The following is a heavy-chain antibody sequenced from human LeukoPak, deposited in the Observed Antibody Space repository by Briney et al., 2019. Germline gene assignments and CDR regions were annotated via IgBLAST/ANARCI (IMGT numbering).Heavy chain of an antibody. Sequence: SETLSLTCTVSGGSISSYYWSWIRQPPGKGLEWIGYIYYSGSANYIPSLTSRVTISVDTSKNQFSLKLTSVTAADTAVYYCARHLRGYSYGPFDYWGQGTLVTVSS. V-gene: IGHV4-59*08. D-gene: IGHD5-18*01. CDR3: ARHLRGYSYGPFDY. J-gene: IGHJ4*02. CDR2: IYYSGSA. CDR1: GGSISSYY.